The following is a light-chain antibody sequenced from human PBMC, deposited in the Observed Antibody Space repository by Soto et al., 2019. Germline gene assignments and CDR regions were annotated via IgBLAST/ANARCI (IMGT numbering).Light chain of an antibody. CDR3: ISYTDRQSYL. J-gene: IGLJ1*01. CDR2: AVS. V-gene: IGLV2-14*03. CDR1: SSDIGSYDH. Sequence: GTSSDIGSYDHVAWYQQFPGKSPKLIIYAVSDRPSGVSDRFSGSKSGISASLTISGLQTEDEADYYCISYTDRQSYLFGTGTKVTVL.